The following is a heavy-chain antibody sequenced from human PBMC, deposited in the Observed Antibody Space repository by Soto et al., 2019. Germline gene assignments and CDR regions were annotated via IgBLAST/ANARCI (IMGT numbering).Heavy chain of an antibody. V-gene: IGHV4-31*03. CDR2: IYYSGTT. J-gene: IGHJ5*02. CDR3: ARGRGYIWQNYFDL. Sequence: QVQLLESGPGLVKPSETVSLTCTVPGGSINSGGYYWTWIRHHPGKGLEWLGNIYYSGTTHYNPSLEGRIFISLDTSRNQFSLKVTSVTAADSAVYYCARGRGYIWQNYFDLWGLGILVTVSS. CDR1: GGSINSGGYY. D-gene: IGHD6-25*01.